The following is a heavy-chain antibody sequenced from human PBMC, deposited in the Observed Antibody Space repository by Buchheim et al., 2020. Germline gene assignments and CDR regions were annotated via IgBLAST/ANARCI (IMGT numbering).Heavy chain of an antibody. D-gene: IGHD2-2*01. CDR1: GGSFSGYY. CDR3: ARTRYQLLFRYYYYYGMDV. V-gene: IGHV4-34*01. J-gene: IGHJ6*02. Sequence: QVQLQQWGAGLLKPSETLSLTCAVYGGSFSGYYWSWIRQPPGKGLEWIGEINHSGSTNYNPSLKSRVTISVDTSKNQFSLKLSSVTAADTAVYYCARTRYQLLFRYYYYYGMDVWGQGTT. CDR2: INHSGST.